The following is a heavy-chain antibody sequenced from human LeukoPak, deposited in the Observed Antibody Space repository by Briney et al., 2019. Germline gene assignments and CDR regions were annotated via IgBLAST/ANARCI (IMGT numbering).Heavy chain of an antibody. CDR1: GFXVSSNY. J-gene: IGHJ2*01. Sequence: GGSLRLSCAASGFXVSSNYISWVRQAPGKGLKWVSVIYSGGSTYYADSVKGRFTISRDNSKNTLYLQMNSLRAEDTAVYYCARDRYYDSSGYYYWYFDLWGRGTLVTVSS. CDR2: IYSGGST. V-gene: IGHV3-66*01. D-gene: IGHD3-22*01. CDR3: ARDRYYDSSGYYYWYFDL.